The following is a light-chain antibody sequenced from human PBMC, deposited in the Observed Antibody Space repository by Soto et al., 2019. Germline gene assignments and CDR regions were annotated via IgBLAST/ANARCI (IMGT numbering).Light chain of an antibody. CDR3: QHYNSYSEA. CDR1: QSISFW. Sequence: DIQMTQSPSTLSASVGDRVTITCRSSQSISFWLAWYQQKPGQAPKLLIYDASTLYSGVPSRFSGSRSGTEFTLTISSLQPDDFATYYCQHYNSYSEAFGQGTKVELK. CDR2: DAS. J-gene: IGKJ1*01. V-gene: IGKV1-5*01.